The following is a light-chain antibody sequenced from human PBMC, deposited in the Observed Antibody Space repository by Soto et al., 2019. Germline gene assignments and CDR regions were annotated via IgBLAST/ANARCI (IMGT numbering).Light chain of an antibody. J-gene: IGKJ4*01. V-gene: IGKV3-15*01. CDR3: QQPNNWPLT. CDR1: QSVSRN. Sequence: EIVMTQSPGTLSVSPGERATLSCRASQSVSRNLAGYQQKPGQAPRLLLYAVSTRATGHPARFSGSGSGTEFSRTIGSLQSEDFAVYYCQQPNNWPLTFGGGTKVELK. CDR2: AVS.